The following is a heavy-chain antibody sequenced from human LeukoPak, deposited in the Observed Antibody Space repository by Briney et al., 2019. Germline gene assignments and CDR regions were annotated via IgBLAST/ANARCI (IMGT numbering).Heavy chain of an antibody. J-gene: IGHJ4*02. Sequence: SETLSLTCAVYGGSLSGYYWSWIRQPPGKGLEWIGEINHSGSTNYNPSLKSRVTISVDTSKNQFSLKLSSVTAADTAVYYCARASYGDYFDYWGQGTLVTVSS. CDR2: INHSGST. D-gene: IGHD4-17*01. CDR1: GGSLSGYY. V-gene: IGHV4-34*01. CDR3: ARASYGDYFDY.